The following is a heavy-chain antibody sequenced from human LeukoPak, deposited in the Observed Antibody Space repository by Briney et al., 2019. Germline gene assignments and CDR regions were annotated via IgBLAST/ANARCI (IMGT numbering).Heavy chain of an antibody. D-gene: IGHD3-22*01. Sequence: ASVKVSCKASGYTFTSYGISWVRQAPGQGLEWMGWISAYNGNTNYAQKLQGRVTMTPDTSTSTAYMELRSLRSDDPAVYYCARVFHDSSGYYPYYFDYWGQGTLVPVSS. CDR1: GYTFTSYG. CDR2: ISAYNGNT. J-gene: IGHJ4*02. V-gene: IGHV1-18*01. CDR3: ARVFHDSSGYYPYYFDY.